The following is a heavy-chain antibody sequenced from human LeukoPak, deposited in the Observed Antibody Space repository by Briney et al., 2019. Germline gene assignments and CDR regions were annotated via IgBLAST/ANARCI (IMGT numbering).Heavy chain of an antibody. CDR3: ARAVEYYDSSGYYYVYYFHY. CDR2: INWNGGST. D-gene: IGHD3-22*01. V-gene: IGHV3-20*04. J-gene: IGHJ4*02. Sequence: GGSLRLSCAASGFTFDDYGMSWVRQAPGKGLERVSVINWNGGSTGYADSVKGRFTISRDNAENSLYLQMNSLRAEDTGLYYCARAVEYYDSSGYYYVYYFHYWGQGTLVTVSS. CDR1: GFTFDDYG.